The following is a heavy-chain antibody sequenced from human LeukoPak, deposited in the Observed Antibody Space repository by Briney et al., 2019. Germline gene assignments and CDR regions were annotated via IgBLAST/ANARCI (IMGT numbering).Heavy chain of an antibody. CDR1: GFTFSSYG. D-gene: IGHD5-18*01. V-gene: IGHV3-33*01. Sequence: GGSLRLSCAASGFTFSSYGMHWVRQAPGKGLEWVAVIWYDGSNKYYADSVKGRFTISRDNSKNTLYLQMNSLRAEDTAVYYCARGGRGYGYALYYFDYWGQGTLVTVSS. CDR2: IWYDGSNK. CDR3: ARGGRGYGYALYYFDY. J-gene: IGHJ4*02.